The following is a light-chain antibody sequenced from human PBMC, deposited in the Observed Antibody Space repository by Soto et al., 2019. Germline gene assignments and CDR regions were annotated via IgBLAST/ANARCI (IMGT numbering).Light chain of an antibody. CDR2: YDD. CDR3: ATCDDSLNGMV. J-gene: IGLJ3*02. CDR1: SSNIGSNA. Sequence: QSVLTQPPSLSEAPGQRVTMSCSGSSSNIGSNAVNWYQQHSGKAPRLLMYYDDFRPSGVSDRFSGSKSGTSASLAISGLQSEDEAEYFCATCDDSLNGMVFGGGTKVTVL. V-gene: IGLV1-36*01.